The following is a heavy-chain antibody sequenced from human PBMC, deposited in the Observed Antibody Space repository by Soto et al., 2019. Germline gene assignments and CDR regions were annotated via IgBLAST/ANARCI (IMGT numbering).Heavy chain of an antibody. CDR3: PRDRGGLGH. CDR2: TYYRSKWYY. D-gene: IGHD3-10*01. V-gene: IGHV6-1*01. J-gene: IGHJ4*02. CDR1: GDSVSSDSAA. Sequence: QVQLQQSGPGLLKPSQTLSLTCAISGDSVSSDSAAWNWIRQSPSRGLEWLGRTYYRSKWYYDYALSVKSRITISPDTSRNHFSLQLSSVTPEDTAVYYCPRDRGGLGHWGQGTLVTVSS.